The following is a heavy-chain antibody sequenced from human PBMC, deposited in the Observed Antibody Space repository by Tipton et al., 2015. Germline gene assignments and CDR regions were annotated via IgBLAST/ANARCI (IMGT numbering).Heavy chain of an antibody. V-gene: IGHV3-7*03. Sequence: SLRLSCEASGFTFSDFWMTWVRQAPGKGLEWVANIKPDGSEKYFVDSVKGRFTISRDNAKNSVYLEMNSLRAEDTAVYYCARQRDDYFDLWGQGTLVTVSA. J-gene: IGHJ4*02. CDR1: GFTFSDFW. D-gene: IGHD2-21*02. CDR2: IKPDGSEK. CDR3: ARQRDDYFDL.